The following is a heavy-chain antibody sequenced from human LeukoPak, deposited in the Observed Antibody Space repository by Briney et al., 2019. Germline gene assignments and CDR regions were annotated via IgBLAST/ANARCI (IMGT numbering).Heavy chain of an antibody. D-gene: IGHD3-9*01. Sequence: TLSLTCTVCGGSISSGGYYWSWIRQPPGKGLEWIGYIYHSGSTYYNPSLKSRVTISVDRSKNQFSLKLSSVTAADTAVYYCARVADYYDMYYWGQGTPVTVSS. CDR2: IYHSGST. J-gene: IGHJ4*02. CDR1: GGSISSGGYY. V-gene: IGHV4-30-2*01. CDR3: ARVADYYDMYY.